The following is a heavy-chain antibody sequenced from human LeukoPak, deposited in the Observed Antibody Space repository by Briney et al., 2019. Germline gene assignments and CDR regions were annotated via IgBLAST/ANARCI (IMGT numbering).Heavy chain of an antibody. Sequence: GGSLRLSCAASGFTFDDYAMHWVRQAPGRGLEWVSAISGGGGTTYYADSVKGRFTISRDNSKKTLYLQMTSLRAEDTAVYYCAKDTISTCSSTSCPYYFDQWGQGTLVTVSS. CDR1: GFTFDDYA. J-gene: IGHJ4*02. D-gene: IGHD2-2*01. V-gene: IGHV3-23*01. CDR3: AKDTISTCSSTSCPYYFDQ. CDR2: ISGGGGTT.